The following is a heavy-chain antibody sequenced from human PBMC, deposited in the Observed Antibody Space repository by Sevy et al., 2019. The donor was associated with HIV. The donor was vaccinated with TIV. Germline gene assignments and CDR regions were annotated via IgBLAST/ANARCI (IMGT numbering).Heavy chain of an antibody. D-gene: IGHD3-3*01. V-gene: IGHV3-23*01. CDR1: GFNFHSYA. Sequence: GGSLRLSCAASGFNFHSYAMTWVRQAPGKGLEWVSAISGSGDTTYFADSVRGRFTVSRDNLKNTVFLQLNSLRVEVTDVYFCAKVGDGFWSGPEVNWFDPWGQGTLVTVSS. CDR3: AKVGDGFWSGPEVNWFDP. J-gene: IGHJ5*02. CDR2: ISGSGDTT.